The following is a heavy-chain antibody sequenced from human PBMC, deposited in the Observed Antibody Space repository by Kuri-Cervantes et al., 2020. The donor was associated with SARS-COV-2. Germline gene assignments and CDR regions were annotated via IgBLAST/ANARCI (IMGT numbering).Heavy chain of an antibody. CDR2: ISVGGGTM. J-gene: IGHJ3*02. CDR3: AKPFHDYSDYGGAFDI. V-gene: IGHV3-23*01. CDR1: GFVFSSYG. Sequence: GESLKISCAASGFVFSSYGMSWVRHAPGKGLEWVATISVGGGTMYYADSVKGRFTISRDDSKSTLYLQMNSLRTEDTALYYCAKPFHDYSDYGGAFDIWGQGTVVTVSS. D-gene: IGHD4-11*01.